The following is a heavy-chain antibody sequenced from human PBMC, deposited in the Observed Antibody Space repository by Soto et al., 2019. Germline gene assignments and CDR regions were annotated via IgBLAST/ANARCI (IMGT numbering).Heavy chain of an antibody. CDR3: ARDLRWEPPYYYGMDV. CDR1: GLTFSSYS. D-gene: IGHD1-26*01. J-gene: IGHJ6*04. V-gene: IGHV3-48*02. CDR2: ISSSSSTI. Sequence: PGGSLRLSCVASGLTFSSYSMNWVRQAPGKGLEWVSYISSSSSTIYYADSVKGRFTISRDNAKNSLYLQMNSLRDEDTAVYYCARDLRWEPPYYYGMDVWGKGTTVTVSS.